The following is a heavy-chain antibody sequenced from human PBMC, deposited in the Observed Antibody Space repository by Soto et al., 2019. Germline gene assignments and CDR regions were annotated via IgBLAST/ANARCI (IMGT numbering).Heavy chain of an antibody. CDR2: IHYSGST. J-gene: IGHJ4*02. Sequence: QVQLQESGPGLVKPSETLSLTCTVSGGSITSYYWSWIRQSPGKGLEWIGYIHYSGSTNYNPSLKGRVTISVDTSKTHFSLKLSSVTAADTAVYYCARTSSGWSFDYWGQGTLVTVSS. CDR1: GGSITSYY. CDR3: ARTSSGWSFDY. D-gene: IGHD6-19*01. V-gene: IGHV4-59*01.